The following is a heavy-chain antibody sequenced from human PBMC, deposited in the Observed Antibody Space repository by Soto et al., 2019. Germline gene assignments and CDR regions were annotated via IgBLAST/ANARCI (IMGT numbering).Heavy chain of an antibody. Sequence: GGSLRLSCVASGFSFSSYAMGWVRQAPGKGLGWVSAITSSGVTTYYADSVKGRFTISRDNSKNTVYLQMNSPRGEDTAVFFCAKGDQPVEYYFFDCWGLGTLVTVSS. CDR3: AKGDQPVEYYFFDC. J-gene: IGHJ4*02. CDR1: GFSFSSYA. D-gene: IGHD2-2*01. V-gene: IGHV3-23*01. CDR2: ITSSGVTT.